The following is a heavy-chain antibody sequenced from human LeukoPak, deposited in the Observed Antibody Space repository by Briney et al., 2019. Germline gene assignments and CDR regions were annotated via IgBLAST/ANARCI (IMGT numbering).Heavy chain of an antibody. Sequence: GASVKVSCKASGYTFTSYGISWVRQAPGQGLEWMGWISAYNGNTNYAQKLQGRVTMTTDTSTSTAYMELRSLRSDDTAVYYCARVLYPGPTASIAVAGTWGQGTLVTVSS. D-gene: IGHD6-19*01. CDR2: ISAYNGNT. J-gene: IGHJ4*02. CDR1: GYTFTSYG. V-gene: IGHV1-18*01. CDR3: ARVLYPGPTASIAVAGT.